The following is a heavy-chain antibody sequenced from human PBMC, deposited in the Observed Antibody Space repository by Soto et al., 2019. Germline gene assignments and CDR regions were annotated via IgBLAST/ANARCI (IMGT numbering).Heavy chain of an antibody. J-gene: IGHJ3*02. Sequence: ASVKVSCKASGYTFTSYGISWVRQAPGQGREWMGWISAYNGNTNYAQKLQGRVTMTTDTSTSTAYMELRSLRSDDTAVYSCARDVSGSYFAEALDMWGPGTMVTVSS. CDR1: GYTFTSYG. V-gene: IGHV1-18*01. CDR2: ISAYNGNT. CDR3: ARDVSGSYFAEALDM. D-gene: IGHD1-26*01.